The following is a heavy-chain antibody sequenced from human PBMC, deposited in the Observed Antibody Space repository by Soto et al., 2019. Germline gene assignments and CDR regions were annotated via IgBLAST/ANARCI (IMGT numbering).Heavy chain of an antibody. Sequence: EVQLVESGGGLIQPGGSLRLSCAASGFTVSSNYMSWVRQAPGKGREWVSVIYSGGSTYYADSVKGRFTISRDNSKNTLYLQMNSLRAEDTAVYYCARDFVVVAAAGRGSYYYYGMDVWGQGTTVTVSS. V-gene: IGHV3-53*01. CDR2: IYSGGST. CDR3: ARDFVVVAAAGRGSYYYYGMDV. D-gene: IGHD6-13*01. J-gene: IGHJ6*02. CDR1: GFTVSSNY.